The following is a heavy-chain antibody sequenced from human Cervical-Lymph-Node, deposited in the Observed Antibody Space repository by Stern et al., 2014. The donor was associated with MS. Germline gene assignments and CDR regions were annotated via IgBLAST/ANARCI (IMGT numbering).Heavy chain of an antibody. CDR2: SSFDGTTK. V-gene: IGHV3-30*18. CDR1: GFTFSKYG. J-gene: IGHJ4*02. Sequence: QVQLVESGGGVVQPGRSLRLSCAASGFTFSKYGMHWVRQAPGEGLEWVAASSFDGTTKYYSDSVKDRFNISRDNSKNTLFLQMDSLRVEDTAVYYCAKTGANSLFDYWGQGTLVTVSS. D-gene: IGHD1-14*01. CDR3: AKTGANSLFDY.